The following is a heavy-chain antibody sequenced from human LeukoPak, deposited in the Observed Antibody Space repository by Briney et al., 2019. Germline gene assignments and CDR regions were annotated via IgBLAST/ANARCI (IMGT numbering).Heavy chain of an antibody. D-gene: IGHD2-21*01. CDR1: SYTFSSYD. CDR2: MNTSTGNT. Sequence: ASVRVSCKAFSYTFSSYDINWVRHAPGQGLEWMGWMNTSTGNTGYAPKFQGRVSMTRDTSISTAFLELSGLRSDDTAVYYCARLSQTPDCYGGGTYFYLGYWGQGTRATVSS. V-gene: IGHV1-8*01. CDR3: ARLSQTPDCYGGGTYFYLGY. J-gene: IGHJ4*02.